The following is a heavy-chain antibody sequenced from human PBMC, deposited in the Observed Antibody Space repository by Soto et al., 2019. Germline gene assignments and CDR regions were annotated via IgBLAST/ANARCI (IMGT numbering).Heavy chain of an antibody. D-gene: IGHD3-22*01. Sequence: GGSLRLSCAASGFTFSSYEMNWVRQAPGKGLEWVSYISSSGSTIYYADSVKGRFTISRDNAKNSLYLQMNSLRAEDTAVYYCATYPSYYYDSSGYYRSPFDYWGQGTLVTVSS. J-gene: IGHJ4*02. CDR2: ISSSGSTI. CDR3: ATYPSYYYDSSGYYRSPFDY. V-gene: IGHV3-48*03. CDR1: GFTFSSYE.